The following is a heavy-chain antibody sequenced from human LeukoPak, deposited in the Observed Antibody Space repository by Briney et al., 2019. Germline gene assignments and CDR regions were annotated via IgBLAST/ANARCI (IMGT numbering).Heavy chain of an antibody. Sequence: GGSLRLSCVASGFAFSNYGLHWVRQAPGKGLEWVAFIRHVGSNEYYADSVRGRFAISRDNSQNTLHLQMNILRVEDTAVYYCVKDWGVLPDYTADGFDIWGPGTMVTVSS. J-gene: IGHJ3*02. D-gene: IGHD3-10*01. V-gene: IGHV3-30*02. CDR3: VKDWGVLPDYTADGFDI. CDR1: GFAFSNYG. CDR2: IRHVGSNE.